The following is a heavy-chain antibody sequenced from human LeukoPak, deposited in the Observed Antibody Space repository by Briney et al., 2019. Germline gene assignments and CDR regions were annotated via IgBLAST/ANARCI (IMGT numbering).Heavy chain of an antibody. D-gene: IGHD6-13*01. CDR2: IGASGGTT. V-gene: IGHV3-23*01. CDR3: ARDTSSSWSNWFDP. Sequence: GGSLRLSCAGSGFTFSNYAMTWVRQAPGKGLEWVSVIGASGGTTYYADSVKGRFTISRDNAKNSLYLQMNSLRAEDTAVYYCARDTSSSWSNWFDPWGQGTLVTVSS. CDR1: GFTFSNYA. J-gene: IGHJ5*02.